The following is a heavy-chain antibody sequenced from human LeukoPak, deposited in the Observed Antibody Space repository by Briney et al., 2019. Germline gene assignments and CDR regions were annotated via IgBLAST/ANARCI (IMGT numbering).Heavy chain of an antibody. D-gene: IGHD6-19*01. CDR2: IYTSGST. J-gene: IGHJ4*02. Sequence: SETLSLTCTVSGGSISSGSYYWSWIRQPAGKGLEWFVRIYTSGSTNYNHSLKSRVTISVDTSKNQFSLKLSTVTAADTAVYYCARDPGIAVAGLDYWGQGTLVTVSS. CDR3: ARDPGIAVAGLDY. V-gene: IGHV4-61*02. CDR1: GGSISSGSYY.